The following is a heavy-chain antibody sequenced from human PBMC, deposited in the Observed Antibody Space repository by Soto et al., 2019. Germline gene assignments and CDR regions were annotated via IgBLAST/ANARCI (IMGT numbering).Heavy chain of an antibody. CDR1: GGSISSGGYY. CDR3: ASLVPPAPFAS. CDR2: IYYSGST. J-gene: IGHJ4*02. V-gene: IGHV4-31*03. Sequence: PSETLSLTCTFSGGSISSGGYYWSWIRQHPGKGLEWIGYIYYSGSTYYNPSLKSRVTISVDTSKNQFSLKLSSVTAADTAVYYSASLVPPAPFASWGQRTLVPVSS. D-gene: IGHD2-2*01.